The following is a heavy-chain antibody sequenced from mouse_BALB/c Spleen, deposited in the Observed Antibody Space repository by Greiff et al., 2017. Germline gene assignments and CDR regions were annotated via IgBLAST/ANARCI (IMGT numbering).Heavy chain of an antibody. D-gene: IGHD2-10*01. CDR1: GFTFSSYA. V-gene: IGHV5-9-4*01. CDR3: ARRGAYYGNYEGFAY. J-gene: IGHJ3*01. Sequence: LVESGGGLVKPGGSLKLSCAASGFTFSSYAMSWVRQSPEKRLEWVAEISSGGSYTYYPDTVTGRFTISRDNAKNTLYLEMSSLRSEDTAMYYCARRGAYYGNYEGFAYWGQGTLVTVSA. CDR2: ISSGGSYT.